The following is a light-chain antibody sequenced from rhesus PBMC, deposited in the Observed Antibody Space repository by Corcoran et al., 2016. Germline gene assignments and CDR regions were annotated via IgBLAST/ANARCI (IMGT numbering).Light chain of an antibody. J-gene: IGKJ2*01. CDR2: GAS. CDR3: LQHSNWPYS. CDR1: QSVSSS. V-gene: IGKV3-24*01. Sequence: EIVMTQSPATLSLSPGERATLSCRASQSVSSSLAWYQQKPGQAPGLLIYGASSRATGIPDRFSGSGSGTDFTLTISSLEPEDVAVYYCLQHSNWPYSFGQGTKVEIK.